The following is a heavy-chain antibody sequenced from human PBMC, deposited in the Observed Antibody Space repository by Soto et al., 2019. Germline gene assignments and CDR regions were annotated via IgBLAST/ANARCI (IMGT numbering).Heavy chain of an antibody. Sequence: QVQLVESGGGVVQPGRSLRLSCAASGFTFSSYAMHWVRQAPGKGLEWVAVISYDGSNKYYADSVKGRFTISRDNSKNTLYLQMNSLRAEDTAVYYCASNALWVSVSGWYENRDGYIPGFDYWGQGTLVTVSS. CDR1: GFTFSSYA. D-gene: IGHD6-19*01. J-gene: IGHJ4*02. CDR3: ASNALWVSVSGWYENRDGYIPGFDY. V-gene: IGHV3-30-3*01. CDR2: ISYDGSNK.